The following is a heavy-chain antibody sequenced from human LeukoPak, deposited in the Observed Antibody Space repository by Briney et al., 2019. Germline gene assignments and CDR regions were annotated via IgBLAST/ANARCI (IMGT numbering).Heavy chain of an antibody. CDR1: GYTFTSYD. CDR2: MNPNSGGT. J-gene: IGHJ4*02. Sequence: ASVKVSCKASGYTFTSYDINWVRQATGQGLEWMGWMNPNSGGTNYAQKFQGRVTMTRDTSISTAYMELSRLRSDDTAVYYCAREDRGPYSSSWYCWGQGTLVTVSS. V-gene: IGHV1-2*02. D-gene: IGHD6-13*01. CDR3: AREDRGPYSSSWYC.